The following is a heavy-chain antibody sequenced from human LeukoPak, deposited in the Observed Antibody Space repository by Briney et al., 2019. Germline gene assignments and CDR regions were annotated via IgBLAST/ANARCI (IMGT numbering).Heavy chain of an antibody. J-gene: IGHJ4*02. CDR3: ANSITGTVGGDFDY. D-gene: IGHD1-1*01. CDR2: ITASGGST. CDR1: GFTFSNYA. V-gene: IGHV3-23*01. Sequence: PGRSLRPSCAASGFTFSNYAMNWVRQAPGKGLEWVSTITASGGSTDSADSVKGRFTISRDSSKSTLYLQMNSLRAEDTAVYYCANSITGTVGGDFDYWGQGTLVGVSS.